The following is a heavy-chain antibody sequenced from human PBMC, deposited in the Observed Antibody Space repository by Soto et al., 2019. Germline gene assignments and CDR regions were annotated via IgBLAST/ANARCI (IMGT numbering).Heavy chain of an antibody. CDR2: ISSSSSTI. J-gene: IGHJ4*02. CDR3: ARANYYGSPGDFDY. CDR1: GFTFSSYS. D-gene: IGHD3-10*01. Sequence: EVQLVESGGGLVQPWGSLRLSCAASGFTFSSYSMNWVRQAPGKGLEWVSYISSSSSTIYYADSVKGRFTISRDNAKNSLYLQMNSLRAEETAVYYCARANYYGSPGDFDYWGQGTLVTVSS. V-gene: IGHV3-48*01.